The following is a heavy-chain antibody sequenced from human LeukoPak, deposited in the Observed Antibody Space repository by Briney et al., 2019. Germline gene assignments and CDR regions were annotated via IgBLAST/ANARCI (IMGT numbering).Heavy chain of an antibody. V-gene: IGHV4-30-4*08. Sequence: KTSQTLSLTCTVSDVTISSGDYFWSWIRQPPGNGLEWIGYIYYDGSTYYNPSLKSRVTISVDTSKNQFSLKLSSVTAADTAVYYCARHRKDYYDFWSGPLYYFDYWGQGTLVTVSS. CDR3: ARHRKDYYDFWSGPLYYFDY. D-gene: IGHD3-3*01. CDR1: DVTISSGDYF. CDR2: IYYDGST. J-gene: IGHJ4*02.